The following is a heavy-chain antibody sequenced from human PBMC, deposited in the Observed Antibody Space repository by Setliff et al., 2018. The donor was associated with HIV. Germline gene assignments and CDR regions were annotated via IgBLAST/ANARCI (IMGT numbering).Heavy chain of an antibody. J-gene: IGHJ4*02. CDR3: ATWGIVAVAGLH. D-gene: IGHD6-13*01. Sequence: LRLSCAASGFTVNTNYMTWVRQAPGKGLEWVSYITSSGTTIYHADSVKGRFTISRDNAKNSVYLQMSSLRAEDTAVYYCATWGIVAVAGLHWGQGTLVTVSS. V-gene: IGHV3-48*03. CDR2: ITSSGTTI. CDR1: GFTVNTNY.